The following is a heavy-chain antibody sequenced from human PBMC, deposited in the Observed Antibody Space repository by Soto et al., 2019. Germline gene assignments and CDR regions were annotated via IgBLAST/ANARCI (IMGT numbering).Heavy chain of an antibody. CDR2: INPSGGST. Sequence: ASVKVSCKASGYTFTSYYMHWVRQAPGQGLEWMGIINPSGGSTSYAQKFQGRVTMTRDTSTSTVYMELSSLRSEDTAVYYCARSRVNITDNYYYYXIDVSAQGTTVTVSS. CDR1: GYTFTSYY. CDR3: ARSRVNITDNYYYYXIDV. V-gene: IGHV1-46*01. D-gene: IGHD3-10*01. J-gene: IGHJ6*02.